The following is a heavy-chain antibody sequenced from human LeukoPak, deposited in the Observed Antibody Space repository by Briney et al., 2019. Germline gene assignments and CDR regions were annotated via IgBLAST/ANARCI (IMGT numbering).Heavy chain of an antibody. CDR3: ARDGGYSYGSNNWFDP. Sequence: SVKVSFKASGGTFIIYAISWVRQAPGQGREGMGGIIPIFGTANYAQKFQGRVTITADESTSTAYMELSSLRSEDTAVYYCARDGGYSYGSNNWFDPWGQGTLVTASS. D-gene: IGHD5-18*01. V-gene: IGHV1-69*13. J-gene: IGHJ5*02. CDR2: IIPIFGTA. CDR1: GGTFIIYA.